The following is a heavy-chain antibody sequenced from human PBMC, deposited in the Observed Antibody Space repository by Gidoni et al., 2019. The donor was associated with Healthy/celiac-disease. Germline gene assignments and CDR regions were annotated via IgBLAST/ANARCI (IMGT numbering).Heavy chain of an antibody. V-gene: IGHV3-33*01. CDR3: ARDPPSMVATYFDY. J-gene: IGHJ4*02. CDR1: GFPFSRYG. CDR2: IWDDGSNK. D-gene: IGHD5-12*01. Sequence: QVQLVESGGGVVQPGRSLRLSCAASGFPFSRYGMHWVRQAPGKGLEWVAVIWDDGSNKYYADAVKGRFTISRDNSKNTLYLQMNSLRAEDTAVYYCARDPPSMVATYFDYWGQGTLVTVSS.